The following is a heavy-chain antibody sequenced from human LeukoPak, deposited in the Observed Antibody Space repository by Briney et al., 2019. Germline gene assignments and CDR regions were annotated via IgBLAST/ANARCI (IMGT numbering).Heavy chain of an antibody. Sequence: ESGPTLVKPTQTLTLTCTFSGFSLSTSGVGVGWIRQPPGKALEWLALIYWNDDKRYSPSLKSRLTITKDTSKNQVVLTMTNMDPWDTATYYWAPCVSGSWDAYNYFYYWGQETLVTVSS. CDR3: APCVSGSWDAYNYFYY. CDR1: GFSLSTSGVG. V-gene: IGHV2-5*01. CDR2: IYWNDDK. D-gene: IGHD6-13*01. J-gene: IGHJ4*02.